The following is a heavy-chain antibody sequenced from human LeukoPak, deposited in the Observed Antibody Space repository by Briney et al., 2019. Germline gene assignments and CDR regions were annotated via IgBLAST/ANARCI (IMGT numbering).Heavy chain of an antibody. CDR2: INHSGST. CDR1: GGSFSGYY. V-gene: IGHV4-34*01. CDR3: ASSGAGNWFDP. J-gene: IGHJ5*02. D-gene: IGHD3-10*01. Sequence: SETLSLTCAVYGGSFSGYYWSWIRQPPGKGLEWIGEINHSGSTNYNPSLKSRVTISVNTSKNQFSLKLSSVTAADTAVYYCASSGAGNWFDPWGQGTLVTVSS.